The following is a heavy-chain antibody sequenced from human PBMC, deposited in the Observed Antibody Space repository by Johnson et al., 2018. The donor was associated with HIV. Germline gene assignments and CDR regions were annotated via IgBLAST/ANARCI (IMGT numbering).Heavy chain of an antibody. D-gene: IGHD1-1*01. J-gene: IGHJ3*01. V-gene: IGHV3-48*04. CDR1: GFTFSSYG. CDR3: ATVWRNEGRHAFDV. Sequence: VQLVESGGGVVQPGGSLRLSCAASGFTFSSYGMHWVRQAPGKGLEWVSYISSSGGTISNADSVKGRFTISRNNAKNSLYLQMNSLRAEDTAVYFCATVWRNEGRHAFDVWGQGTMVTVSS. CDR2: ISSSGGTI.